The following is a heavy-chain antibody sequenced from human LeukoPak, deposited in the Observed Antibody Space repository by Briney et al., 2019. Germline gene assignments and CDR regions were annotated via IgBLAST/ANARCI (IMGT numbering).Heavy chain of an antibody. D-gene: IGHD3-10*01. Sequence: PSETLSLTCTVSGGSISSGGYYWSWIRQHPGKGLEWIGYIYYSGSTYYNPSLKSRVTISVDTSKNQFSLKLSSVTAADTAVYYCARARMVRGVITNYGMDVWGQGTTVTVSS. J-gene: IGHJ6*02. CDR3: ARARMVRGVITNYGMDV. CDR2: IYYSGST. CDR1: GGSISSGGYY. V-gene: IGHV4-31*03.